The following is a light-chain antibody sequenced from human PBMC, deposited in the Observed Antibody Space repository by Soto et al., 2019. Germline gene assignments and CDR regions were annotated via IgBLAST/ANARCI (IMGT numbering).Light chain of an antibody. CDR2: GAS. CDR1: QTISTC. Sequence: DIQMTQFPSSLSASVGDRVTITCRASQTISTCLNWYQQKAGTAPKLLIYGASDLESGIPSRFSGSGSGTYFSLTIRSLQPEDFAIYYCQQCLTTPRTFGQGTRV. V-gene: IGKV1-39*01. J-gene: IGKJ1*01. CDR3: QQCLTTPRT.